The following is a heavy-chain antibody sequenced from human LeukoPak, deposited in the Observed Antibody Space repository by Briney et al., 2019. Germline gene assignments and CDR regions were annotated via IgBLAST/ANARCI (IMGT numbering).Heavy chain of an antibody. CDR2: INAGNGNT. D-gene: IGHD2-2*01. V-gene: IGHV1-3*01. J-gene: IGHJ5*02. Sequence: GASVKVSCKASGYTFTSYAMHWVRQAPGQRLEWMGWINAGNGNTKYSQKFQGRVTITRDTSASTAYMELSSLRSEDTAVYYCARGYCSSTSCYRVDPWGQGTLVTVSS. CDR3: ARGYCSSTSCYRVDP. CDR1: GYTFTSYA.